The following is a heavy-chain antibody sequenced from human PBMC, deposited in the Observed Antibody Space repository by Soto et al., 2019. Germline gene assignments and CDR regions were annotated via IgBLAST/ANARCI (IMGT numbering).Heavy chain of an antibody. Sequence: GGSLRLSCAASGFTFSSYAMSWVRQAPGKGLEWVSAISGSGGSTYYADSVKGRFTISRDNSKNTLYLQMNSLRAEDTAVYYCANSLRFLEWLFSPYFDYWGQGTLVTVSS. CDR3: ANSLRFLEWLFSPYFDY. CDR2: ISGSGGST. V-gene: IGHV3-23*01. J-gene: IGHJ4*02. D-gene: IGHD3-3*01. CDR1: GFTFSSYA.